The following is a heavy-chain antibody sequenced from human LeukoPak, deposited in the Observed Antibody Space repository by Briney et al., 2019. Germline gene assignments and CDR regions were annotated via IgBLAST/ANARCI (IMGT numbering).Heavy chain of an antibody. J-gene: IGHJ4*02. Sequence: PGGSLRLSCAASGFTLSSFTMHWVRHNPGKGLEWVAVISYDESQKWYADSVKGRFTISRDISKNTLYLEMDSLRGEDTAVYYGARADASSWHNFDYWGQGPLVTVPS. V-gene: IGHV3-30-3*01. D-gene: IGHD6-13*01. CDR1: GFTLSSFT. CDR2: ISYDESQK. CDR3: ARADASSWHNFDY.